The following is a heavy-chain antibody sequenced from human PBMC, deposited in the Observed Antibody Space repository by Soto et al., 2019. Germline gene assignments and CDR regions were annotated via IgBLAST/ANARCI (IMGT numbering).Heavy chain of an antibody. V-gene: IGHV4-59*01. CDR1: GGSISSYY. Sequence: PWETLSLTCTVSGGSISSYYWSWIRQPPGKGLEWIGYIYYSGSTNYNPSLKSRVTISVDTSKNQFSLKLSSVTAADTAVYYCARANFGIAAAGDPYYYYGMDVWGQGTTVTV. CDR3: ARANFGIAAAGDPYYYYGMDV. D-gene: IGHD6-13*01. J-gene: IGHJ6*02. CDR2: IYYSGST.